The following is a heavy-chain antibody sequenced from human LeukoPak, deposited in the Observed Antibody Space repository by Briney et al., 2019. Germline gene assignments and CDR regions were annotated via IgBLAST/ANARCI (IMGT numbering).Heavy chain of an antibody. CDR1: GFTFSHHY. J-gene: IGHJ4*02. D-gene: IGHD7-27*01. Sequence: GGSLRLSCAASGFTFSHHYMSWLRQARGKGLEWISYITRSGAFYADSVKGRFTISRDNAKNSLYLQMNSLRVEDTAVYYCARDGDTTSKVDYLGQGTLVSVSS. CDR3: ARDGDTTSKVDY. CDR2: ITRSGA. V-gene: IGHV3-11*01.